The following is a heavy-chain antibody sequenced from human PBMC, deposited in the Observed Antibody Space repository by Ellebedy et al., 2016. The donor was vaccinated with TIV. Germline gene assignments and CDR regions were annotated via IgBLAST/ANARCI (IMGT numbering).Heavy chain of an antibody. V-gene: IGHV3-23*01. CDR3: AKGPSSGFNYDRVGFQY. CDR1: GFTFGSFA. J-gene: IGHJ4*02. CDR2: ISAGSSSS. Sequence: GGSLRLSCAASGFTFGSFAMHWVRQAPGKGLEWLSVISAGSSSSYHADSVKGRFTITRDNSKNTLYLQMNRLRPEDTAVYYCAKGPSSGFNYDRVGFQYWGQGTLVSVSS. D-gene: IGHD3-16*01.